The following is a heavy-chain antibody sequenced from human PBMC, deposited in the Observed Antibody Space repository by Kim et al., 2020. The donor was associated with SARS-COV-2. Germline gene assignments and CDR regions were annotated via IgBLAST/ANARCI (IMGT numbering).Heavy chain of an antibody. J-gene: IGHJ4*02. D-gene: IGHD2-2*01. V-gene: IGHV3-48*02. Sequence: DCVKGRFTISRGNSENSLFLQMNSLRDDDTAVYYCARGYCSSSRCYAGPDYWGQGTLVTVST. CDR3: ARGYCSSSRCYAGPDY.